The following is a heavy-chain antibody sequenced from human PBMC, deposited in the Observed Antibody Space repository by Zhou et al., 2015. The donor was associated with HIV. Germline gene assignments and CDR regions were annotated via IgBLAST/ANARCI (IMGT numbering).Heavy chain of an antibody. CDR1: GFTLSSYG. V-gene: IGHV3-30*18. D-gene: IGHD3-22*01. CDR2: ISYNANNE. J-gene: IGHJ1*01. Sequence: VQLVESGGGVVQPGRSLRLSCAASGFTLSSYGMHWVRQAPGKGLEWVAIISYNANNEYYADSVKGRFTISRDNSKNTLYLQMNSLRAEDTAVYYCAKDQYYYGSSGPLFQHWGQGTLVTVSS. CDR3: AKDQYYYGSSGPLFQH.